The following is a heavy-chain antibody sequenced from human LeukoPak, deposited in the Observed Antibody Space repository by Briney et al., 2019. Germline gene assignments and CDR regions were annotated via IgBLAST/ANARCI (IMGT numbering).Heavy chain of an antibody. CDR1: GFTYSSYA. D-gene: IGHD3-22*01. Sequence: GGSLRLSWAASGFTYSSYAMHWVRQAPGKGLEWVAVISYDGSNKYYADSVKGRFTISRDNSKNTLYLQMNSLRAEDTAVYYCARDTYYYDSSGYYYGPFDYWGQGTLVTVSS. CDR3: ARDTYYYDSSGYYYGPFDY. CDR2: ISYDGSNK. V-gene: IGHV3-30-3*01. J-gene: IGHJ4*02.